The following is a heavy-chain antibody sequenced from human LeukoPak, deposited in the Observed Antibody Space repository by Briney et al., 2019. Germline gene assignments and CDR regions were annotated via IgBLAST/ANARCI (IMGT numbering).Heavy chain of an antibody. D-gene: IGHD1-26*01. Sequence: GGSLRLSCAASGFTFNSYWMSWVRQAPGKGLMWVSRIDSLGSTATYADSVKGRFTISRDNAKNTLYLQMNSLRAEDAAVYYCASSTYSGSHWDAFGIWGQGTMVTVSS. CDR2: IDSLGSTA. CDR1: GFTFNSYW. J-gene: IGHJ3*02. V-gene: IGHV3-74*03. CDR3: ASSTYSGSHWDAFGI.